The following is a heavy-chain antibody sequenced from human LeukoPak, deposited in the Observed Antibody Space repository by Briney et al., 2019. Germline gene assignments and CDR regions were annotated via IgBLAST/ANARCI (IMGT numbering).Heavy chain of an antibody. V-gene: IGHV4-39*01. J-gene: IGHJ4*02. CDR1: GGSISSSSYY. D-gene: IGHD3-16*01. Sequence: SETLSLTCTVSGGSISSSSYYWGWIRQPPGKGLEWIGSIYYSGSTYYNPSLKSRVTISVDTSKNQFSLKLSSVTAADTAVYYCARSDDYVWGSNDYWGQGTLVTVSS. CDR2: IYYSGST. CDR3: ARSDDYVWGSNDY.